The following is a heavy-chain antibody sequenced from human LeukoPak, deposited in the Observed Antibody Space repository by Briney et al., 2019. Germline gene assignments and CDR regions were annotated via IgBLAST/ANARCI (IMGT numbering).Heavy chain of an antibody. Sequence: GGSLRLSCAASGFTFSSYGMSWVRQAPGKGLEWVSAISGSGGSTYYADSVKGRFTISRDNSKNTLYLQMNSLRAEDTAVYYCAKDMDRWFGELLPNWFDPWGQEPWSPSPQ. D-gene: IGHD3-10*01. CDR2: ISGSGGST. J-gene: IGHJ5*02. CDR3: AKDMDRWFGELLPNWFDP. CDR1: GFTFSSYG. V-gene: IGHV3-23*01.